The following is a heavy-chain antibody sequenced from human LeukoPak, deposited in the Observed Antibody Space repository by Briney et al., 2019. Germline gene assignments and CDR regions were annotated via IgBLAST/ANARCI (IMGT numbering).Heavy chain of an antibody. D-gene: IGHD5-12*01. Sequence: SQTLSLTCAISGDSVSTNTAAWNWIRQSPSRGLEWLGRTYYRSKWYNDYAVSVKSRISINPDTSKNQFTLQLNSVTPEDTAVYYCARDRAAVRSGYATPFDYWGQGTLVTVSS. J-gene: IGHJ4*02. V-gene: IGHV6-1*01. CDR3: ARDRAAVRSGYATPFDY. CDR2: TYYRSKWYN. CDR1: GDSVSTNTAA.